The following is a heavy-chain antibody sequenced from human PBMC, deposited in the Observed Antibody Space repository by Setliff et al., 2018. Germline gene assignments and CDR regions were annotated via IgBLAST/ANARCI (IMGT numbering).Heavy chain of an antibody. V-gene: IGHV3-48*01. D-gene: IGHD2-15*01. CDR1: GFTFSTYW. J-gene: IGHJ4*02. CDR3: AKDQGRYCSGGSCYSIGSCDY. Sequence: GGSLRLSCVTSGFTFSTYWMHWVRQAPGKGLEWLSNIRNDGATTSYADSVKGRFTISRDNVKNSLFLQMYSLRAEDTAVYYCAKDQGRYCSGGSCYSIGSCDYWGQGTLVTVSS. CDR2: IRNDGATT.